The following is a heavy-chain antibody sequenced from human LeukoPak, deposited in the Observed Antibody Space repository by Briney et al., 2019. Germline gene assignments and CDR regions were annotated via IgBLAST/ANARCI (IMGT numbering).Heavy chain of an antibody. CDR2: FSGSGGST. J-gene: IGHJ4*02. CDR1: GFTFSSYA. D-gene: IGHD3-10*01. V-gene: IGHV3-23*01. CDR3: ARARSYYADFDY. Sequence: PGGSLRLSCAASGFTFSSYAMSWVRQAPGKGLEWVSAFSGSGGSTYYADSVKGRFTISRDNAKNSLYLQMNSLRAEDTAVYYCARARSYYADFDYWGQGTLVTVSS.